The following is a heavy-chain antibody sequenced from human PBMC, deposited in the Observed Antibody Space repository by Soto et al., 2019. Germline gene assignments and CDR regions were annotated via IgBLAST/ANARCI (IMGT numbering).Heavy chain of an antibody. J-gene: IGHJ2*01. CDR3: ARERYCSGGSCYSVV. V-gene: IGHV3-66*01. CDR2: IYSGGST. CDR1: GFTVSSNY. D-gene: IGHD2-15*01. Sequence: EVQLVESGGGLVQPGGSLRLSCAASGFTVSSNYMSWVRQAPGKGLEWVSVIYSGGSTYYADSVKGRFTISRDNSKNTLYLQMNRLRAEDTAVYYSARERYCSGGSCYSVVWGRGTLVTVSS.